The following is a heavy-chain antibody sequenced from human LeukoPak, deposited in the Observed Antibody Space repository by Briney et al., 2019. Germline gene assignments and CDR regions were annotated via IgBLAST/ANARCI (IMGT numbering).Heavy chain of an antibody. D-gene: IGHD4-17*01. CDR1: GFTFRDFG. CDR3: ARDRDYGDYSDAFDI. J-gene: IGHJ3*02. CDR2: IYYDGTNE. V-gene: IGHV3-30*03. Sequence: GRSLRLSCATSGFTFRDFGMHWVRQAPGKGLEWVAIIYYDGTNEGYAESVKGRFTISKDNSKNMLYLQMNSLRAEDTAVYYCARDRDYGDYSDAFDIWGQGTMVTVSS.